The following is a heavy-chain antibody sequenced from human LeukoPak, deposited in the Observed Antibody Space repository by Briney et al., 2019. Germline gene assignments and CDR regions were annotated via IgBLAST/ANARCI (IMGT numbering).Heavy chain of an antibody. CDR1: GFAFSDYW. CDR3: ARVGTWELQRVFDF. Sequence: GGSLRLSCATFGFAFSDYWMTWVRQVPGKGLEWVANINREGNEKYYVDSVKGRFTMSRDNAKNSVELQMDSLRVEDTAVYYCARVGTWELQRVFDFWGQGTLVTVSS. V-gene: IGHV3-7*01. D-gene: IGHD1-26*01. J-gene: IGHJ4*02. CDR2: INREGNEK.